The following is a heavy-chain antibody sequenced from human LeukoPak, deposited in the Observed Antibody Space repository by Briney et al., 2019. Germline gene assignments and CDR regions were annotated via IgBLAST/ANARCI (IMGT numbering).Heavy chain of an antibody. D-gene: IGHD3-10*01. Sequence: GSLRLSVPPSGLPFITNYLAWVRQAQGRGLEWVSVIYSGGSTYYADSVKGRFTISRHNSKNTLYLQMNSLRAEDTAVYYCARCPYGYFDYWGQGTLVTVSS. CDR1: GLPFITNY. J-gene: IGHJ4*02. CDR2: IYSGGST. CDR3: ARCPYGYFDY. V-gene: IGHV3-53*04.